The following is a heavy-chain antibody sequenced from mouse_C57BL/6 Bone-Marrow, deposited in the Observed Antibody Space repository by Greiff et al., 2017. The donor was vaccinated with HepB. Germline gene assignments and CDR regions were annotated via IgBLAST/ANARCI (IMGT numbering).Heavy chain of an antibody. V-gene: IGHV1-64*01. CDR2: IHPNSGST. CDR1: GYTFTSYW. Sequence: QVQLQQPGAELVKPGASVKLSCKASGYTFTSYWMHWVKQRPGQGLEWIGMIHPNSGSTNYNEKFKSKATLTVDKSSSTAYMQLSSLTSEDSAVYYCARSTTVVATEYFDVWGTGTTVTVSS. D-gene: IGHD1-1*01. CDR3: ARSTTVVATEYFDV. J-gene: IGHJ1*03.